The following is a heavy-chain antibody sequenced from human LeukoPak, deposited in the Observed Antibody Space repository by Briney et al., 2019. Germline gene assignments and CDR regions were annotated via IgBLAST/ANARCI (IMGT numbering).Heavy chain of an antibody. D-gene: IGHD2-2*01. CDR1: GFTFSSHW. V-gene: IGHV3-7*01. Sequence: PGGSLRLSCAASGFTFSSHWMSWVRQAPGRGLEWVANIKQDGSEKYYVDSVKGRFTISRDNAKNSLYLQMNSLRAEDTAVYCCARLGYCSSTSCYVVGAFDIWGQGTMVTVSS. CDR3: ARLGYCSSTSCYVVGAFDI. CDR2: IKQDGSEK. J-gene: IGHJ3*02.